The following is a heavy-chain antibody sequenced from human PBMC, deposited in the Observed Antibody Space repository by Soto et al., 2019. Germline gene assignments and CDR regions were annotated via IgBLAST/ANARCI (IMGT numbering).Heavy chain of an antibody. D-gene: IGHD6-6*01. CDR1: GFTFSSYA. Sequence: PGGSLRLSCAASGFTFSSYAMSWVRQAPGKGLEWVSVISGSDDSTYYADSVKGRFTISRDNSKNTLYLQMNSLRAEDTAVYYFTKRSSSTTTVFRGQGTLVTLS. CDR3: TKRSSSTTTVF. V-gene: IGHV3-23*01. CDR2: ISGSDDST. J-gene: IGHJ1*01.